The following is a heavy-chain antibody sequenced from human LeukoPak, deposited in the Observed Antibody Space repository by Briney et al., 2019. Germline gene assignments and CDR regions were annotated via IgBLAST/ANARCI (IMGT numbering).Heavy chain of an antibody. J-gene: IGHJ4*02. V-gene: IGHV3-30*02. CDR1: GFTFSGSG. CDR3: ARSPTSWYFDY. Sequence: GESLRLSCAASGFTFSGSGMHWVRQAPGKGLEWVAFIRYHGSDKYYVDSVKGRFTISRDNSKNTLYLQMNSLRPEDTSVYFCARSPTSWYFDYWGQGTLVTVSS. CDR2: IRYHGSDK. D-gene: IGHD2-2*01.